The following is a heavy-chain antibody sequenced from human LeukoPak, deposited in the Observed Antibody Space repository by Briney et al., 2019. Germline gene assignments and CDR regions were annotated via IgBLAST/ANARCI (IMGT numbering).Heavy chain of an antibody. CDR2: ISAGNGNT. J-gene: IGHJ4*02. CDR1: GYTFTTCG. Sequence: GASVKVSCKASGYTFTTCGMHWVRQAPGQRLEWMGWISAGNGNTKYSQNFQGRVTFISNTSATTALMELSSLRSEDAAVYYCARDSGSGSNDYWGQGTLVTVSS. V-gene: IGHV1-3*01. D-gene: IGHD1-26*01. CDR3: ARDSGSGSNDY.